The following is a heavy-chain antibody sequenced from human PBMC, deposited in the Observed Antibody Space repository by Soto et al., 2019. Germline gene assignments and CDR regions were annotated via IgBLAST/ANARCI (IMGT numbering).Heavy chain of an antibody. V-gene: IGHV3-11*06. CDR2: ISGTSSYT. Sequence: WNRQATGQGLEWVSYISGTSSYTNYAASVKGRFTISRDNAKSSRYLQMNSLRAEDTAIYFCARDQSTAVEGTAPPFHSWGHALLVT. J-gene: IGHJ5*01. D-gene: IGHD6-13*01. CDR3: ARDQSTAVEGTAPPFHS.